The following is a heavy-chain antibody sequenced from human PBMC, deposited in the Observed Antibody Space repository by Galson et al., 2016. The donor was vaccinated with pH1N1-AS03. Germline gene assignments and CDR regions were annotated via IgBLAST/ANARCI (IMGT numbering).Heavy chain of an antibody. V-gene: IGHV3-30*15. CDR3: ARVVHKIRGQPNNWLDP. D-gene: IGHD1-26*01. J-gene: IGHJ5*02. Sequence: SLRLSCAASGFTFSNYAIHWVRQAPGKGLQWVAVVSDDGYTKYYADSVRGRFTISRDNSENTVFLQMSSLTTEDTGLYYCARVVHKIRGQPNNWLDPWGQGTLVAVSS. CDR2: VSDDGYTK. CDR1: GFTFSNYA.